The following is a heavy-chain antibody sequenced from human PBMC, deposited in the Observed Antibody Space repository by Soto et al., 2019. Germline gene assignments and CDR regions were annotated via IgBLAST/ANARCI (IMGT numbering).Heavy chain of an antibody. CDR3: AIFRSSSGSYCFDY. Sequence: ASVKVSCKASGGTFNTYTINWLRQAPGRGLEGVGQVVPMYDSVNYAETFQGRVTITVDKSTNTAYMELTSLRSQDTALYFCAIFRSSSGSYCFDYCGQAT. D-gene: IGHD3-10*01. J-gene: IGHJ4*02. CDR2: VVPMYDSV. V-gene: IGHV1-69*06. CDR1: GGTFNTYT.